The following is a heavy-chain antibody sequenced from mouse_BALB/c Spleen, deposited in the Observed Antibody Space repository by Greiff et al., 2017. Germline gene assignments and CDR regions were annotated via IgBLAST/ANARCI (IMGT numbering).Heavy chain of an antibody. CDR3: ASPYYDYDGFAY. D-gene: IGHD2-4*01. CDR2: ISDGGSYT. J-gene: IGHJ3*01. CDR1: GFTFSDYY. V-gene: IGHV5-4*02. Sequence: EVQVVESGGGLVKPGGSLKLSCAASGFTFSDYYMYWVRQTPEKRLEWVATISDGGSYTYYPDSVKGRFTISRDNAKNNLYLQMSSLKSEDTAMYYCASPYYDYDGFAYWGQGTLVTVSA.